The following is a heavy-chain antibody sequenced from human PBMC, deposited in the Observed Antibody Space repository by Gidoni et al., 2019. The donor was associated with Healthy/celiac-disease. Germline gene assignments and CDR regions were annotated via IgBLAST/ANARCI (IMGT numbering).Heavy chain of an antibody. J-gene: IGHJ5*02. CDR2: INSDGSST. V-gene: IGHV3-74*01. CDR1: GFTFRVYW. CDR3: ARLVGGRRGSPNWFDP. D-gene: IGHD6-13*01. Sequence: EVQLVESGGGLVQPGGSLSLSCAASGFTFRVYWMHWVRQAPGKGLVWVSRINSDGSSTSYADSVKGRFTISRDNAKNTLYLQMNSLRAEDTAVYYCARLVGGRRGSPNWFDPWGQGTLVTVSS.